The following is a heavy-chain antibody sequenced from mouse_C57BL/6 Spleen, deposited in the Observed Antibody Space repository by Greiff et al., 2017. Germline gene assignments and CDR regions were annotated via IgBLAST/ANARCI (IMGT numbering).Heavy chain of an antibody. CDR2: IDPSDSYT. Sequence: QVQLQQPGAELVMPGASVKLSCKASGYTFTSYWMHWVKQRPGQGLEWIGEIDPSDSYTNYNQKFKGKSTLTVAKSSSTAYMQLSSLTSEDSAVYYCARTPSYYGYDGGDFDYWGQGTTLTVSS. CDR1: GYTFTSYW. J-gene: IGHJ2*01. V-gene: IGHV1-69*01. CDR3: ARTPSYYGYDGGDFDY. D-gene: IGHD2-2*01.